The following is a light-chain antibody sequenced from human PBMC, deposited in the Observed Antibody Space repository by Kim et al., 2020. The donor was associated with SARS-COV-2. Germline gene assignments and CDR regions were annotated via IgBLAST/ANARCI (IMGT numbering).Light chain of an antibody. V-gene: IGKV1-33*01. CDR3: QQYGNPPYT. J-gene: IGKJ2*01. Sequence: AAVGDTVTITCQASQDISDYLNWYQQKPGKAPKLLIYEASNLETGVPSRFSGSGSGTNLILTISSLQPEDIATYYCQQYGNPPYTFGQGTKREI. CDR2: EAS. CDR1: QDISDY.